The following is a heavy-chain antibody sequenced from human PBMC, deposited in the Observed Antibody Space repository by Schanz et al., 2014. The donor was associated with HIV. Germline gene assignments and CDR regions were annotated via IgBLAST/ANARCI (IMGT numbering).Heavy chain of an antibody. CDR1: GYTFTGYY. Sequence: QVQLVQSGAEVKKPGASVKVSCKASGYTFTGYYMHWVRQAPGQGLEWMGWINPNSGGTNYAQKFQGRVTIIADESTSTAYMELSSLRSADTAVYYCARVTVVEALYYFDYWGQGTLVTVSS. CDR2: INPNSGGT. V-gene: IGHV1-2*02. CDR3: ARVTVVEALYYFDY. D-gene: IGHD2-15*01. J-gene: IGHJ4*02.